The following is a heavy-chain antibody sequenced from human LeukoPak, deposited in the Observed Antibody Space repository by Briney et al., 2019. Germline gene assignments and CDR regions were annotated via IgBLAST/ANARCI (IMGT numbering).Heavy chain of an antibody. CDR2: IYYSGST. D-gene: IGHD1-26*01. CDR1: GGSISSSSYY. V-gene: IGHV4-39*07. Sequence: PSETLSLTCTVPGGSISSSSYYWGWIRQPPGKGLEWIGSIYYSGSTYYNPSLKSRVTISVDTSKNQFSLKLSSVTAADTAVYYCARGRGGASGAFDYWGQGTLVTVSS. J-gene: IGHJ4*02. CDR3: ARGRGGASGAFDY.